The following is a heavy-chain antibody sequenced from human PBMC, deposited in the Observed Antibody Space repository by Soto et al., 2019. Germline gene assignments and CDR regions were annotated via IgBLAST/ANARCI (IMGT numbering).Heavy chain of an antibody. J-gene: IGHJ5*02. D-gene: IGHD6-6*01. Sequence: SETLSLTCAVYGGSFSGYYWSWIRQPPGKGLEWIGEINHSGSTNYNPSLKSRVTISVDTSKNQFSLKLSSVTAADTAVYYCARRDSSSFSLNWFDPWGQGTLVTVSS. CDR3: ARRDSSSFSLNWFDP. CDR2: INHSGST. CDR1: GGSFSGYY. V-gene: IGHV4-34*01.